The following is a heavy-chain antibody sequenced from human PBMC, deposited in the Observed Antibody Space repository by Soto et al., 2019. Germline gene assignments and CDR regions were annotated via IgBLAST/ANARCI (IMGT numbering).Heavy chain of an antibody. CDR3: AKDWTWFGEFIEQDYYYGMDV. CDR1: GFTFSSYG. V-gene: IGHV3-30*18. Sequence: QVQLVESGGGVVQPGRSLRLSCAASGFTFSSYGMHWVRQAPGKGLEWVAVISYDGSNKYYADSVKGRFTISRDKSKNTLYLQMNSLRAEDTAVYYCAKDWTWFGEFIEQDYYYGMDVWGQGTTVTVSS. D-gene: IGHD3-10*01. CDR2: ISYDGSNK. J-gene: IGHJ6*02.